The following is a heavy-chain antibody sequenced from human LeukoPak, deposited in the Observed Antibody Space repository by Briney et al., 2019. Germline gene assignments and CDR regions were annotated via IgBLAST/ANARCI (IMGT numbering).Heavy chain of an antibody. D-gene: IGHD5-12*01. CDR1: GLTFCDAW. Sequence: GGSLRLSCAASGLTFCDAWMSWVRQAPGKGLEWVGRIKSKIDGGTTDYVAPLKGRFTISRDDSENTLYLKMNSLKTEDTAVYYCTTHSGYDGLVDYWGQGTLVTVSS. V-gene: IGHV3-15*01. CDR2: IKSKIDGGTT. J-gene: IGHJ4*02. CDR3: TTHSGYDGLVDY.